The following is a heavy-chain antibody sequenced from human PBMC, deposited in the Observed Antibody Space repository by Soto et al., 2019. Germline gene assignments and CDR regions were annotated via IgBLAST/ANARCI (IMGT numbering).Heavy chain of an antibody. V-gene: IGHV6-1*01. D-gene: IGHD6-13*01. CDR2: TYYRSKWYN. CDR1: GDSVSSNSAA. Sequence: QVQLQQSGPGLVKPSQTLSLTCAISGDSVSSNSAAWNWIRQSPSRGLEWLGRTYYRSKWYNDYAVSVKSRIPINPDTSKTQFSLQLNSVTPEDTAVYYCARARPYSSSWPNWFDPWGQGTLVTVSS. J-gene: IGHJ5*02. CDR3: ARARPYSSSWPNWFDP.